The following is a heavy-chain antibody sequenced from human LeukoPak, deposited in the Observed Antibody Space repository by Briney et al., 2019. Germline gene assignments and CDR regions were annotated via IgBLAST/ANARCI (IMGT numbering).Heavy chain of an antibody. CDR2: ISYDGSNK. CDR3: ATSPRYKQQLGYFDY. CDR1: GFTFSSYA. Sequence: PGGSLRLSCAASGFTFSSYAMHWVRQAPGKGLEWVAVISYDGSNKYYADSVKGRFTISRDNSKNTLYLQMNSLRAEDTAVYYCATSPRYKQQLGYFDYWGQGTLVTVSS. V-gene: IGHV3-30-3*01. J-gene: IGHJ4*02. D-gene: IGHD6-13*01.